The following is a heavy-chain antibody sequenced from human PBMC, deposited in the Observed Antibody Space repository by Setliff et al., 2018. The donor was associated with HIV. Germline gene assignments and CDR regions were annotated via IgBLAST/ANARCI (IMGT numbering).Heavy chain of an antibody. D-gene: IGHD3-9*01. CDR2: NGIINGAK. V-gene: IGHV3-11*06. J-gene: IGHJ4*02. CDR3: VRDRDWAFDY. CDR1: GFSLSDYY. Sequence: PGGSLRLSCAASGFSLSDYYMNWIRQAPGKGLEWISYNGIINGAKHYADSMEGRFTISRDDAKNSLYLQMDSLRAEDTAVYYCVRDRDWAFDYWGQGILVTVSS.